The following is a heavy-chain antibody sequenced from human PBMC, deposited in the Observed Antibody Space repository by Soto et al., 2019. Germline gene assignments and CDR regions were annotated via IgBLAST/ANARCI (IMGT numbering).Heavy chain of an antibody. CDR1: GGSISSGSYY. J-gene: IGHJ5*02. D-gene: IGHD3-9*01. CDR3: ARGYDILNS. CDR2: IYYRGST. V-gene: IGHV4-61*01. Sequence: SETLSLTCTVSGGSISSGSYYWSWLRQPPRKGLEWIAYIYYRGSTNFNPSLKSRVSISVDTSKNQFSLKLSSVTAADTAVYYCARGYDILNSWGQGTLVTVSS.